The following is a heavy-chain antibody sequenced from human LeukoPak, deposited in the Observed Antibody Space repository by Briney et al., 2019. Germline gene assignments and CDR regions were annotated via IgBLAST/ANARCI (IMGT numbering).Heavy chain of an antibody. J-gene: IGHJ6*03. V-gene: IGHV4-31*03. Sequence: PSETLSLTCTVSGGSISSGGYYWSWIRQHPGKGLEWTGYIYYSGSTYYNPSLKSRVTISVDTSKNQFSLKLSSVTAADTAVYYCARDTGNCSSTSCLHYYYYMDVWGKGTTVTVSS. CDR2: IYYSGST. CDR3: ARDTGNCSSTSCLHYYYYMDV. D-gene: IGHD2-2*01. CDR1: GGSISSGGYY.